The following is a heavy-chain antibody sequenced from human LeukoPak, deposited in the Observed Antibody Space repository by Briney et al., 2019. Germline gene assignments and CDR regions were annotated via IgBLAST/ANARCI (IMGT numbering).Heavy chain of an antibody. D-gene: IGHD6-19*01. J-gene: IGHJ6*02. Sequence: PSETLSLTCAVYGGSFSGYYWSWIRQPPGKGLEWIGEINHSGSTNYNPSLRSRVTISVDKSMHHFSLKVISVTAADTAVYYCVKEGAVAVAGSGLMAVWGRGTTVTASS. CDR3: VKEGAVAVAGSGLMAV. CDR1: GGSFSGYY. CDR2: INHSGST. V-gene: IGHV4-34*01.